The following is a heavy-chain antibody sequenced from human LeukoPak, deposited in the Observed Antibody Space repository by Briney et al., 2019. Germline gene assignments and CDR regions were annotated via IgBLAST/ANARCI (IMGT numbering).Heavy chain of an antibody. CDR3: ARRRHYYDSSGYYYVFDY. D-gene: IGHD3-22*01. J-gene: IGHJ4*02. Sequence: SETLSLTCTVSGGSISSSSYYWGWIRQPPGKGLEWIGSIYYSGSTYYNPSLKSRVTISVDTSKNQFSLKLSSVTAADTAVYYCARRRHYYDSSGYYYVFDYWGQGTLVTVSS. CDR1: GGSISSSSYY. V-gene: IGHV4-39*01. CDR2: IYYSGST.